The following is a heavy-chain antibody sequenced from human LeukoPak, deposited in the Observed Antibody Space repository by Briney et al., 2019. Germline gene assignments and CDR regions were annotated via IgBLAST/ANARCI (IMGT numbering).Heavy chain of an antibody. CDR1: GFTFSNAW. CDR3: TTAYIVVVPAAQSDY. CDR2: IKSKTDGGTT. Sequence: PGGSLRLSCAASGFTFSNAWMNWVRQAPGKGLEWVGRIKSKTDGGTTDYAAPVKGRFTISRDDSKNTLYLQMNSLKTEDTAVYYRTTAYIVVVPAAQSDYWGQGTLVTVSS. J-gene: IGHJ4*02. V-gene: IGHV3-15*07. D-gene: IGHD2-2*01.